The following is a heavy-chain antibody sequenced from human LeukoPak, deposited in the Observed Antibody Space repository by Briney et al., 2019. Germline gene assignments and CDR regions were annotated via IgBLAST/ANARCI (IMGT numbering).Heavy chain of an antibody. J-gene: IGHJ4*02. V-gene: IGHV3-74*01. D-gene: IGHD2-15*01. CDR3: VVGGSPGY. Sequence: GGSLRLSCAASGLAFSAYKMHWVRQAPRKGLVWVSRISTDGYTTDYADFVQGRFTASRDNTKNTRSLEMNSLRAEDTAVYYCVVGGSPGYWGQGTLVTVSS. CDR1: GLAFSAYK. CDR2: ISTDGYTT.